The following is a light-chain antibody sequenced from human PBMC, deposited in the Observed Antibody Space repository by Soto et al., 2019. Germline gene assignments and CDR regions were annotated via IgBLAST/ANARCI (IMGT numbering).Light chain of an antibody. V-gene: IGKV3-15*01. CDR1: QSVSTN. CDR3: QQYHKWPPIT. CDR2: GAS. J-gene: IGKJ5*01. Sequence: EIVMTQSPAILSVSPGERASLSCRASQSVSTNLAWYQQKPGQAPRLLIYGASTRATGVTARFRGGGPGTEFTLTISSLQSEDSAVYYCQQYHKWPPITFGQGTRLEN.